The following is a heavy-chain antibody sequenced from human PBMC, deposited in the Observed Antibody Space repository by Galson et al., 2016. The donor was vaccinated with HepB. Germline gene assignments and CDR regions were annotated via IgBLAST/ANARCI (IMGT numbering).Heavy chain of an antibody. V-gene: IGHV3-74*01. CDR1: GFAFSSHW. Sequence: SLRLSCAASGFAFSSHWMHWVRQVPGKGLVWVSRVNSDGSTSDYADSVKGRFTTSRDNAKNTLYLQMNSLRADDTAVYYCARDRGGSAGAFNWFDPWGQGTLVTVSS. CDR3: ARDRGGSAGAFNWFDP. J-gene: IGHJ5*02. D-gene: IGHD3-10*01. CDR2: VNSDGSTS.